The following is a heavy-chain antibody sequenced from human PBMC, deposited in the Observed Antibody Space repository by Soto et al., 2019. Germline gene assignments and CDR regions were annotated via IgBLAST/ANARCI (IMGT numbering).Heavy chain of an antibody. D-gene: IGHD3-22*01. Sequence: GGSLRLSCAASGFTFSNAWMNWVRQAPGKGLEWVGRIKSKTDGGTTDYAAPVKGRFTISRDDSKNTLYLQMNSLKTEDTAVYYCTTDVTWSITMMRRAWSDYFDYWGQGTLVTVSS. CDR1: GFTFSNAW. J-gene: IGHJ4*02. CDR2: IKSKTDGGTT. V-gene: IGHV3-15*07. CDR3: TTDVTWSITMMRRAWSDYFDY.